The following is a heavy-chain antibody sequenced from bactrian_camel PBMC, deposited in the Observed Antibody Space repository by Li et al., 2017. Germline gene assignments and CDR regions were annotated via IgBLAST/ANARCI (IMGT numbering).Heavy chain of an antibody. Sequence: HVQLVESGGGSVQAGGSLGLSCAVSGAISGDYCMGWFRQAPGKEREVVATIDSDGTTSYADSVKGRFTISGGNARSTLYLQMNSLKPEDTGMFYCAAEVFFNSHASYCDGVPAGYNYWGQGTQVTVS. J-gene: IGHJ4*01. CDR3: AAEVFFNSHASYCDGVPAGYNY. V-gene: IGHV3S53*01. CDR1: GAISGDYC. CDR2: IDSDGTT. D-gene: IGHD3*01.